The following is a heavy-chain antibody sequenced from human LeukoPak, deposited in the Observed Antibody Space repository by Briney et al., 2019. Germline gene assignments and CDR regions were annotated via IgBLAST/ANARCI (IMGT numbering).Heavy chain of an antibody. V-gene: IGHV3-23*01. CDR3: AKVGPAGALDKYYFDY. D-gene: IGHD2-8*02. Sequence: GGSLRLSCAASGFTFYSYWMTWVRQAPGKGLEWVSAISGSGGSTYYADSVKGRFTISRDDSKNTLYLQMNSLRAEDTAVYYCAKVGPAGALDKYYFDYWGQGTLVTVSS. CDR2: ISGSGGST. CDR1: GFTFYSYW. J-gene: IGHJ4*02.